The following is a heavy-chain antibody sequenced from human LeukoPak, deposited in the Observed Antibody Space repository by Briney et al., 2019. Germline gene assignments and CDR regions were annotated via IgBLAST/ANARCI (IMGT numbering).Heavy chain of an antibody. CDR3: ARDWGHSDAFDI. Sequence: ASGKVSCKASGYTFTSYAMNWVRQAPGQGVEWRGGINPNSGGTNYAQKFQGRVTMTRDTSISTAYMELSRLRSDDTAVYYCARDWGHSDAFDIWGQGTMVTVSS. CDR2: INPNSGGT. V-gene: IGHV1-2*02. D-gene: IGHD3-16*01. J-gene: IGHJ3*02. CDR1: GYTFTSYA.